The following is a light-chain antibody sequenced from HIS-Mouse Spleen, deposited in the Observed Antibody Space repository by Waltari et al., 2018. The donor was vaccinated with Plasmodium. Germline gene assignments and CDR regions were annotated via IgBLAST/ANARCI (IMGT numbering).Light chain of an antibody. Sequence: SVLTQPPSVSAAPGQKVTISCPGSSSHLGNNYVSCYQQLPGTAPKLLIYDNNKRPSGIPDRFSGSKSGTSATLGITGLQTGDEADYYCGTWDSSLSAGVVFGGGTKLTVL. V-gene: IGLV1-51*01. CDR1: SSHLGNNY. CDR3: GTWDSSLSAGVV. J-gene: IGLJ2*01. CDR2: DNN.